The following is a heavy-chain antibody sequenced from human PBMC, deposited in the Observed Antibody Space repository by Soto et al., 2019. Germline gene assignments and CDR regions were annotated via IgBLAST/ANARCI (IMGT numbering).Heavy chain of an antibody. CDR3: ARPRRGYSYGCFDY. CDR2: IKQDGSEK. V-gene: IGHV3-7*03. D-gene: IGHD5-18*01. J-gene: IGHJ4*02. CDR1: GFTFSSYW. Sequence: GSLRLSCAASGFTFSSYWMNWVRQAPGKGLERVANIKQDGSEKYYVDSVKGRFTTSRDNAKNSLYVQTNSLRAEDTDVYYCARPRRGYSYGCFDYWGKGTLVTVSS.